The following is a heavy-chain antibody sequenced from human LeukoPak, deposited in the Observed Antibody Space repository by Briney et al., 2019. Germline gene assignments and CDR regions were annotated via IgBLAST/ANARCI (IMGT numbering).Heavy chain of an antibody. Sequence: PGGSLRLSCAASGFTFSSYAMSWVRQAPGKGLEWVSVISGSDGSTYYADSVKGRFTISRDNSKNTLYLQMNSLRAEDTAVYYCAKFDSGAYYHFDYWGQGTLVTVSS. CDR1: GFTFSSYA. J-gene: IGHJ4*02. CDR3: AKFDSGAYYHFDY. V-gene: IGHV3-23*01. D-gene: IGHD3-22*01. CDR2: ISGSDGST.